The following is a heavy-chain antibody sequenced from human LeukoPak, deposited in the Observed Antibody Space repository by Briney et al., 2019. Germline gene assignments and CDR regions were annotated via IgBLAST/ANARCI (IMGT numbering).Heavy chain of an antibody. D-gene: IGHD3-10*01. CDR1: GFTFSSYA. Sequence: GGSLRLSCAASGFTFSSYAMSWVRQAPGKGLEWVSAISGSGGSTNYAGSVKGRFTISRDNSENTLYLQLNSLRAEDTAVYYCARRHYGLDYWGQGTLVTVSS. CDR2: ISGSGGST. J-gene: IGHJ4*02. CDR3: ARRHYGLDY. V-gene: IGHV3-23*01.